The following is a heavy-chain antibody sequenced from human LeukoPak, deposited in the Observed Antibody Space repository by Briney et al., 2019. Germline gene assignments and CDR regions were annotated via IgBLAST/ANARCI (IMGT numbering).Heavy chain of an antibody. CDR3: ATRYSSSSDFDY. Sequence: SETLSLTCTVSGGSISSYYWSWIRQPPGKGLEWIGSIYYSGTTYYRSSLKSRVTISVDTSKNQFSLKLSSVTAADTAVYYCATRYSSSSDFDYWGQGILVTVSS. CDR2: IYYSGTT. V-gene: IGHV4-59*05. J-gene: IGHJ4*01. CDR1: GGSISSYY. D-gene: IGHD6-6*01.